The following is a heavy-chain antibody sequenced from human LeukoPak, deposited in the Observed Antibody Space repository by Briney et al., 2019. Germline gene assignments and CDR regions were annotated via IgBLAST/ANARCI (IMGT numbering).Heavy chain of an antibody. D-gene: IGHD6-6*01. CDR2: ISAYNGNT. CDR1: GYTFTGYH. Sequence: ASVKVSCKASGYTFTGYHMHWVRQAPGQGLEWMGWISAYNGNTNYAQKLQGRVTMTTDTSTSTAYMELRSLRSDDTAVYYCARDPYSSSLPSDYWGQGTLVTVSS. CDR3: ARDPYSSSLPSDY. V-gene: IGHV1-18*04. J-gene: IGHJ4*02.